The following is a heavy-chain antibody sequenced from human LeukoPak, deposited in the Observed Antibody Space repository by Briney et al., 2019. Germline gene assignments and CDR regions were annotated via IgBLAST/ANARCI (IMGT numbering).Heavy chain of an antibody. D-gene: IGHD5-18*01. Sequence: PGGSLRLSCAASGLTFSSYSMNWVRQAPGQGLEWVSSISSSSSYIYYADSVKGRFTISRDNAKNSLYLQMNSLRAEDTAVYYCARYSYGSYWYFDLWGRGTLVTVSS. CDR2: ISSSSSYI. J-gene: IGHJ2*01. CDR3: ARYSYGSYWYFDL. V-gene: IGHV3-21*01. CDR1: GLTFSSYS.